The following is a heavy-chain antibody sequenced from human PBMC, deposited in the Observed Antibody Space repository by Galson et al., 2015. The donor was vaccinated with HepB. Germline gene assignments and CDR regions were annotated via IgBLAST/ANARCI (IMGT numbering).Heavy chain of an antibody. CDR1: GFTFDDYG. CDR3: ARLGNNYYYYYMDV. CDR2: INWNGGST. J-gene: IGHJ6*03. D-gene: IGHD4-23*01. V-gene: IGHV3-20*01. Sequence: SLRLSCAASGFTFDDYGMSWVRQAPGKGLEWVSGINWNGGSTSYADSVKGRFTISRDNAKNSLYLQMNSLRAEDTALYHCARLGNNYYYYYMDVWGKGTTVTVSS.